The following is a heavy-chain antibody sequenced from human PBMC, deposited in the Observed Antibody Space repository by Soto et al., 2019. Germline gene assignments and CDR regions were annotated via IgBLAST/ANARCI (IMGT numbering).Heavy chain of an antibody. D-gene: IGHD5-18*01. Sequence: EAQLLESGGGLEQRGGSLRLSCAASGFTFSSYAMSWVRQAPGKGLEWVSGISGSGGSTYYADSVKGRFTISRDNSKNTLYLQMNSLRAEDTAVYYCAKGYDLSGYSRMDVWGQGTTVTVSS. CDR2: ISGSGGST. J-gene: IGHJ6*02. CDR1: GFTFSSYA. CDR3: AKGYDLSGYSRMDV. V-gene: IGHV3-23*01.